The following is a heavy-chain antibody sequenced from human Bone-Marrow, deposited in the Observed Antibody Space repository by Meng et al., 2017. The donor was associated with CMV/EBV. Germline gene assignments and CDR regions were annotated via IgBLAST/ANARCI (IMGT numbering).Heavy chain of an antibody. Sequence: GGALRLSCAASGFTVSSNYMSWVRQAPGKGLEWVSAIYSGGSTYYADSVKGRFTISRDNAKNTLYLQMNSLRAEDTSVYYCARERGHAFDIGGQGTMVTVSS. V-gene: IGHV3-53*01. CDR3: ARERGHAFDI. CDR2: IYSGGST. CDR1: GFTVSSNY. J-gene: IGHJ3*02.